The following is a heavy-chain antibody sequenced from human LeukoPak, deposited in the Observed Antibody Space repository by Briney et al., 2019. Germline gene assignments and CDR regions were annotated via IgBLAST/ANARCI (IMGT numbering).Heavy chain of an antibody. J-gene: IGHJ3*02. V-gene: IGHV1-2*02. CDR3: ARDAYYYDSSGVFDI. D-gene: IGHD3-22*01. CDR2: INPNSGGT. CDR1: GYTFTGYY. Sequence: ASVKVSCKASGYTFTGYYMHWVRQAPGQGLEWMGWINPNSGGTNYAQKFRGRVTMTRDTSISTAYMELSRLRSDDTAVYYCARDAYYYDSSGVFDIWGQGTIVTVSS.